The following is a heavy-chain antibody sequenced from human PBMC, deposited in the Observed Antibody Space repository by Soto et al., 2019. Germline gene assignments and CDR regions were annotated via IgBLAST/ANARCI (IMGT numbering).Heavy chain of an antibody. CDR3: AIVWPLRDCTSTSCLGAFSM. CDR1: SFTFRSYP. Sequence: GGSLRLSCAASSFTFRSYPMTWVRQAPRKGLEWVSAITASADTTYYADSVKGRFTISRDNSKNTLYLRINSLTAEDTAVYYCAIVWPLRDCTSTSCLGAFSMWGQGTMVT. V-gene: IGHV3-23*01. D-gene: IGHD2-2*01. CDR2: ITASADTT. J-gene: IGHJ3*02.